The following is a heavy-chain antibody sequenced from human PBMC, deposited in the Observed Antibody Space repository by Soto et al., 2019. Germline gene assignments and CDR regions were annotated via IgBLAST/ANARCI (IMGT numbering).Heavy chain of an antibody. V-gene: IGHV4-31*03. J-gene: IGHJ4*02. CDR1: GGSINSGGYC. CDR3: SRGILV. Sequence: QVQLQESGPGLVKPSQTLSLTCTVSGGSINSGGYCWSWIRQHPGKGLDWIGCISYGGSTSYNPSLKSRVTISVDTSTNQFSLKPTSVTAAATAVYYCSRGILVWGQGALITVSS. CDR2: ISYGGST. D-gene: IGHD5-18*01.